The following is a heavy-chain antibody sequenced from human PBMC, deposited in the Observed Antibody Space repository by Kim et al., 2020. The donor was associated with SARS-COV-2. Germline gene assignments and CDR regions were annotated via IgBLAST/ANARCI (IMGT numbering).Heavy chain of an antibody. CDR2: INHSGST. V-gene: IGHV4-34*01. Sequence: SETLSLTCAVYGGSFSGYYWSWIRQPPGKGLEWIGEINHSGSTNYNPSLKSRVTISVDTSKNQFSLKLSSVTAADTAVYYFARGLGGYSYANNWFDPWGQGTLVTVSS. CDR1: GGSFSGYY. D-gene: IGHD5-18*01. J-gene: IGHJ5*02. CDR3: ARGLGGYSYANNWFDP.